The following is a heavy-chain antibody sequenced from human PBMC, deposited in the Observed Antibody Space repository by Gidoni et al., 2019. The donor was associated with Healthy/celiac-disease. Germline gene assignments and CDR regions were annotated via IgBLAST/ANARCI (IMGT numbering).Heavy chain of an antibody. Sequence: EVQLLESGGGLVQPGGSLRLSCAASGFTFSSYALSWVRQAPGKGLEWVSTISGSGGSTYYADSVKGRFTISRDNSKNTLYLQMNSLRAEDTAVYYCAKGGYSSGWYVGRGAFDYWGQGTLVTVSS. CDR1: GFTFSSYA. CDR3: AKGGYSSGWYVGRGAFDY. V-gene: IGHV3-23*01. CDR2: ISGSGGST. D-gene: IGHD6-19*01. J-gene: IGHJ4*02.